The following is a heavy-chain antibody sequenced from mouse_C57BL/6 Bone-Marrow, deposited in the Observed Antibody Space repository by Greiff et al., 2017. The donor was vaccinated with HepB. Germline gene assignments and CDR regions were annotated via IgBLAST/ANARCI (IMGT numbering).Heavy chain of an antibody. V-gene: IGHV6-3*01. D-gene: IGHD1-1*01. CDR2: IRLKSDNYAT. CDR3: TGTPITTVVARDCSFAY. J-gene: IGHJ3*01. Sequence: EVKLVESGGGLVQPGGSMKLSCVASGFTFSNYWMNWVRQSPEKGLEWVAQIRLKSDNYATHYAESVKGRFTISRDDSKSSVYLQMNNLRAEDTGIYYCTGTPITTVVARDCSFAYWGQGTLVTVSA. CDR1: GFTFSNYW.